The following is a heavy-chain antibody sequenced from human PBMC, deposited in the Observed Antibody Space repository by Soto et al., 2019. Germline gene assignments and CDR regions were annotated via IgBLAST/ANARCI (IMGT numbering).Heavy chain of an antibody. Sequence: QLQLVESGGGVVQPGRSLRLSCAASGFNFSSYVMHWVRQAPGKGLEWVAVIWYDGGNKYYADSVKGRFTISRDNSKNTLYLQMNRLRAEDTAVYYCARDGEWLPRDGLRSSYYFDYWGQGTLVTVSS. D-gene: IGHD6-19*01. CDR3: ARDGEWLPRDGLRSSYYFDY. V-gene: IGHV3-33*01. CDR2: IWYDGGNK. J-gene: IGHJ4*02. CDR1: GFNFSSYV.